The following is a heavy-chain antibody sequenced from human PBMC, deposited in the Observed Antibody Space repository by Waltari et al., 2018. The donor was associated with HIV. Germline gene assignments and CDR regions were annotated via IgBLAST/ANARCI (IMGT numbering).Heavy chain of an antibody. J-gene: IGHJ3*02. D-gene: IGHD4-17*01. Sequence: EVQLVESGGGLVQPGGSLRLSCAASGFTFRSYWMHWVRQAPGKGLLWVSCISSDGSTTNYAGSVKGRLTISRDNAKNTLYLQMNSLRADDTAVYYCARENTMTYYDALDIWGQGTMVTVSS. CDR3: ARENTMTYYDALDI. CDR1: GFTFRSYW. CDR2: ISSDGSTT. V-gene: IGHV3-74*01.